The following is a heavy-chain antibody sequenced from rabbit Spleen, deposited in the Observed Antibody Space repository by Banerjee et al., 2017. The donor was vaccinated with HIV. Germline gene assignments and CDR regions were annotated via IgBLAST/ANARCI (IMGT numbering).Heavy chain of an antibody. D-gene: IGHD3-1*01. CDR2: INTITGKT. CDR3: TREDWGFNL. Sequence: QSLEESGGGLVKPGGSLTLTCTASGFSFTDKDVMCWVRQAPGKGLEWIGCINTITGKTVYATWAKGRFTISRASSTTVFLQMTSLTAADTATYFCTREDWGFNLWGPGPLVTVS. V-gene: IGHV1S40*01. J-gene: IGHJ4*01. CDR1: GFSFTDKDV.